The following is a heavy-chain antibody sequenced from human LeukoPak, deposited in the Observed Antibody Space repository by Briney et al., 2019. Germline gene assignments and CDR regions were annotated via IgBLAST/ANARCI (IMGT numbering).Heavy chain of an antibody. CDR3: ARVLADSSGYYLLFDY. V-gene: IGHV4-59*01. CDR2: IYYSGST. J-gene: IGHJ4*02. D-gene: IGHD3-22*01. Sequence: TSETLSLTCTVSGGSISSYYWSWIRQPPGKGLEWIGYIYYSGSTNYNPSFKSRVTISVDTSKNQFSLKLSSVTAADTAVYYCARVLADSSGYYLLFDYWGQGTLVTVSS. CDR1: GGSISSYY.